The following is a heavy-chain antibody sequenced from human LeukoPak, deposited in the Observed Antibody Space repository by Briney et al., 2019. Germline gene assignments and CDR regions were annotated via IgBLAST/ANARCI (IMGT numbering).Heavy chain of an antibody. CDR2: IYIKSS. Sequence: RSDTLSLTCTVSGGSLSTFSWSWIPQFPGKGRECGGSIYIKSSNYTPSLKCRVAISVDTSTTQFSLRLDSVTTADTAVYYCARDTTVASGMQYWGQGTLVTVSS. J-gene: IGHJ4*02. CDR1: GGSLSTFS. D-gene: IGHD6-19*01. CDR3: ARDTTVASGMQY. V-gene: IGHV4-59*01.